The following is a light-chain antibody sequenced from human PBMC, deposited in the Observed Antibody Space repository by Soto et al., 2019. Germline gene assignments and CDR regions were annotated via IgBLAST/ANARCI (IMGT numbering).Light chain of an antibody. J-gene: IGLJ2*01. CDR3: SSYTSSSTPI. CDR1: SSDVAGYNY. CDR2: DVS. V-gene: IGLV2-14*01. Sequence: QSALTQPASVSGSPGQSITISCTGTSSDVAGYNYVSWYQQHPGKAPKLMIYDVSNRPSGVSNRFSGSKSGNMASLTISGLQAEDEADYYCSSYTSSSTPIFGGGTKLTVL.